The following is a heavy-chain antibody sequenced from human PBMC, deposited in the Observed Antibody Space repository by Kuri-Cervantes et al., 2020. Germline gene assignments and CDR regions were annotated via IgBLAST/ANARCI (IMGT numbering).Heavy chain of an antibody. D-gene: IGHD1-26*01. CDR1: GFSLTTSAMC. V-gene: IGHV2-70*01. Sequence: SGPTLAKPPPPLTLTCTLSGFSLTTSAMCVSWIRQPPGKALEWLAHIDLDDDKYYSPSLKIRLTISKDTSKNQVVLTMTNMDPVDTATYYCARIPSYYGQSGMDVWGQGTTVTVSS. CDR3: ARIPSYYGQSGMDV. CDR2: IDLDDDK. J-gene: IGHJ6*02.